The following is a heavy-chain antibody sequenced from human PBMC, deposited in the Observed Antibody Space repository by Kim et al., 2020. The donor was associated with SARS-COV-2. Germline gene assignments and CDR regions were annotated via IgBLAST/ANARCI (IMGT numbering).Heavy chain of an antibody. CDR3: AKVVVMDGYNYYYYYGMDV. V-gene: IGHV3-23*01. D-gene: IGHD3-22*01. J-gene: IGHJ6*02. Sequence: GRLTVSRDNSKNTLYLQMNSLSDEDTALYYCAKVVVMDGYNYYYYYGMDVWGQGTAVTVSS.